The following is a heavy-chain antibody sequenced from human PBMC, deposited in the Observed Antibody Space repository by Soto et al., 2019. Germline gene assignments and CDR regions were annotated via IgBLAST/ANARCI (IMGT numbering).Heavy chain of an antibody. J-gene: IGHJ4*02. D-gene: IGHD3-3*01. Sequence: EVQLVESGGGPVRPGGSLKLSCAASGFTFSSYMMNWVRQAPGKGLEWVSSISSSSNYKYYADSVKGRFTISRDNAKNSLYLQMNSLRAEDTAVYYCARYPAPYDFWSGYSVWGLDYWGQGTLVTVSS. CDR3: ARYPAPYDFWSGYSVWGLDY. CDR2: ISSSSNYK. CDR1: GFTFSSYM. V-gene: IGHV3-21*01.